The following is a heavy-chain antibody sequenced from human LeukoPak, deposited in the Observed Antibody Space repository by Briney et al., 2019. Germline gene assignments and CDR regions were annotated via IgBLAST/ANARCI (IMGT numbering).Heavy chain of an antibody. V-gene: IGHV3-23*01. CDR1: GVTFGSYG. CDR3: AIMHGYYDGSGYWVQ. Sequence: GGSLRLSCAASGVTFGSYGMSWVRQAPGKGLEWVSFITPNADRTSYADSVEGRFTISRDNPRTTLYMQMNSLRDEDTAVYYCAIMHGYYDGSGYWVQWGQGTLVTVSS. CDR2: ITPNADRT. D-gene: IGHD3-22*01. J-gene: IGHJ1*01.